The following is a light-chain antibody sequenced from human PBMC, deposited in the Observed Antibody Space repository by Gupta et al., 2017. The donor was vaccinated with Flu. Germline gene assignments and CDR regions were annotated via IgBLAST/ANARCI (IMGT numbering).Light chain of an antibody. Sequence: PSSLSASVGDRVTITCQASQDISKNLNWYQQRPGQGPNLLIYETSNLQTGVPSRFSGSGSGTHFTLTISSLQPEDFASYYCLDDNYHHFTFGHGTRLDIK. J-gene: IGKJ3*01. V-gene: IGKV1-33*01. CDR3: LDDNYHHFT. CDR2: ETS. CDR1: QDISKN.